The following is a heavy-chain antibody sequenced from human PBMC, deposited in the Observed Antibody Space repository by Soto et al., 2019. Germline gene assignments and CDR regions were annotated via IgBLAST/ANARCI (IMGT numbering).Heavy chain of an antibody. CDR2: IVVGSGNT. J-gene: IGHJ4*02. CDR1: GFTFTSSA. Sequence: SVKVSCKASGFTFTSSAVQWVRQARGQRLEWIGWIVVGSGNTNYAQKFQERVTITRDMATSTAYMELSSLRSEDTAVYDGAAITGTHLSGRGEYWGQGTLVTVSS. D-gene: IGHD1-7*01. V-gene: IGHV1-58*01. CDR3: AAITGTHLSGRGEY.